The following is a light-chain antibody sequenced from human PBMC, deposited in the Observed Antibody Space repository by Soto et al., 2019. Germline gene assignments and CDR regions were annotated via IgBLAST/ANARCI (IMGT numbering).Light chain of an antibody. J-gene: IGLJ3*02. V-gene: IGLV1-44*01. CDR3: AAWDDSLNGRV. CDR1: SSNIGSNT. Sequence: QSVLTQPPSASGTPGQRVTISCSGSSSNIGSNTVSWYQQLPGTAPKLLIYSNNQRPSGVPDRFSGSKSGTSASLAISGLRSEDEADYYCAAWDDSLNGRVFGGGTKLTVL. CDR2: SNN.